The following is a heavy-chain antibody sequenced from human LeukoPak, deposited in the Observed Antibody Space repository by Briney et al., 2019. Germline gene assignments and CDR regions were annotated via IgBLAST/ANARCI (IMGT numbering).Heavy chain of an antibody. Sequence: PSETLSLTCTVSGGSISSYYWSWIRQPPGKGLEWIGYIYYSGSTNYNPSLKSRVTISVDTSKNQFSLKLSSVTAADTAVYYCARGEVCSSTSCPLSFDYWGRGTLVTVSS. J-gene: IGHJ4*02. CDR3: ARGEVCSSTSCPLSFDY. CDR2: IYYSGST. D-gene: IGHD2-2*01. V-gene: IGHV4-59*12. CDR1: GGSISSYY.